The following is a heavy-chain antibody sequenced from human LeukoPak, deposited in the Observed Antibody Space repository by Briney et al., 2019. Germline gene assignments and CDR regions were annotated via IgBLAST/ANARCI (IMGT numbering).Heavy chain of an antibody. J-gene: IGHJ4*02. CDR1: VGSISIYY. CDR2: IQTSGST. Sequence: SETLSLTCTVSVGSISIYYWSWIRQPAGKGLEWIGRIQTSGSTNYNPSLKSRVTISVDKSKNQFSLKLSSVTAADTAVYYCASDSASGWYFWGQGTLATVSS. D-gene: IGHD6-19*01. CDR3: ASDSASGWYF. V-gene: IGHV4-4*07.